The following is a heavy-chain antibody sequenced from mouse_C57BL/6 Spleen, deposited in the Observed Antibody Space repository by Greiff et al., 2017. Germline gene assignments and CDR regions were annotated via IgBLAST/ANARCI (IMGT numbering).Heavy chain of an antibody. CDR3: ASYSNYVLAY. CDR2: INPSTGGT. CDR1: GYSFTGYY. J-gene: IGHJ3*01. V-gene: IGHV1-42*01. D-gene: IGHD2-5*01. Sequence: EVQLQQSGPELVKPGASVKISCKASGYSFTGYYMNWVKQSPEKSLEWIGEINPSTGGTTYNQKFKAKATLTVDKSSSTAYMQLKSLTSEDSAVYYCASYSNYVLAYWGQGTLVTVAA.